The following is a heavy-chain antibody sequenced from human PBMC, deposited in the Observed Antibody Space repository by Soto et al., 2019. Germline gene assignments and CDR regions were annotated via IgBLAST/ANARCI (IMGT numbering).Heavy chain of an antibody. D-gene: IGHD3-22*01. V-gene: IGHV1-46*03. CDR3: GRDSGDYYDDSNRPYNALDK. Sequence: QVQLVQSGAEVRKPGASVKVSCKASGYMFTDYYIHWVRQAPGQGLEWMGIINPRGGGTTYTQRFQGRVAMTRDTSTSTVYMELSSLRPEDTAVYYCGRDSGDYYDDSNRPYNALDKLGQGTLVTVSS. CDR1: GYMFTDYY. CDR2: INPRGGGT. J-gene: IGHJ3*02.